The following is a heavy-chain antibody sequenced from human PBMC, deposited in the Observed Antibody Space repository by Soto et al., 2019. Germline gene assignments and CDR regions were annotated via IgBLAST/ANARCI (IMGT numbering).Heavy chain of an antibody. CDR2: IYDNGST. J-gene: IGHJ4*02. CDR1: GDSLSRFY. CDR3: ARDNLAGCDF. D-gene: IGHD6-19*01. Sequence: SETLSLTCTVSGDSLSRFYWTWIRQSPGKGLEWIGYIYDNGSTNDNPSLKSRVTMSVDTSKNQFSLNLSSVSSAATAVDYCARDNLAGCDFGGQGILVTV. V-gene: IGHV4-59*01.